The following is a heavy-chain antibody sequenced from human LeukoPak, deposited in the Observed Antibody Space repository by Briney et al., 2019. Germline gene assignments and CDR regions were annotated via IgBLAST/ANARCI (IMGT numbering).Heavy chain of an antibody. D-gene: IGHD1-26*01. Sequence: PGGSLRLSCAASGFTFSGYAMYWVRQAPAKGLEWVAVISYDGTNKYYADSVKGRFTISRDNSENTLYLQMNSLRTEDTAVYYCARGAPPDYWGQGTLVTVSS. V-gene: IGHV3-30-3*01. CDR3: ARGAPPDY. J-gene: IGHJ4*02. CDR2: ISYDGTNK. CDR1: GFTFSGYA.